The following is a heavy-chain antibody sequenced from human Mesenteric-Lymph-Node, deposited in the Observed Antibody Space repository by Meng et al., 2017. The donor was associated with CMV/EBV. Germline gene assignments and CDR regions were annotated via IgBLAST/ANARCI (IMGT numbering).Heavy chain of an antibody. Sequence: GGSLRLSCAASGFTFSSYWMHWVRQAPGKGLEWVSHISSSSSTIYYADFVEGRFAIPRDNAKNSLYLQMNSLRAEDTAVYYCASGTAREGPWGQGTLVTVSS. J-gene: IGHJ5*02. D-gene: IGHD6-13*01. CDR1: GFTFSSYW. CDR3: ASGTAREGP. V-gene: IGHV3-48*04. CDR2: ISSSSSTI.